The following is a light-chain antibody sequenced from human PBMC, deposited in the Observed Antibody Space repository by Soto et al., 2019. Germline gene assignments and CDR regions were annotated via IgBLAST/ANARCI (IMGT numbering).Light chain of an antibody. CDR3: QQYNNWPWT. Sequence: EIVMTQSPATLSVSPGERVTLSCRASQSVSSNLAWYQQKPGQAPRLLIYGASTRATGIPARFSGSGSGTEFTLTISSLQSEDFAFYYCQQYNNWPWTFGHRTKVEIK. CDR2: GAS. J-gene: IGKJ1*01. CDR1: QSVSSN. V-gene: IGKV3-15*01.